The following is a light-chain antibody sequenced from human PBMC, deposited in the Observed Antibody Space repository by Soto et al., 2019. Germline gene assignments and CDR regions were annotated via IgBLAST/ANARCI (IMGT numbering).Light chain of an antibody. Sequence: EIVMTQSPATLSVSPGERATLSCRASQSVNRNLAWYQQKPGQAPRLLIYAASTSATGIPARFSGSGSETEFTLTVSSRLSEDFAIYYCEQYNNWWTVGQGTKVEI. CDR2: AAS. CDR1: QSVNRN. J-gene: IGKJ1*01. V-gene: IGKV3-15*01. CDR3: EQYNNWWT.